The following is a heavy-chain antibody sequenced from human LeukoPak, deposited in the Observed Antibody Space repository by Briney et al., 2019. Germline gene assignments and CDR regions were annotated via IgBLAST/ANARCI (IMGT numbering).Heavy chain of an antibody. CDR3: AREEYSSSWYEWGDY. D-gene: IGHD6-13*01. J-gene: IGHJ4*02. V-gene: IGHV3-30*04. CDR2: MSYDGSNK. Sequence: PGGSLRLSCAASGFTFSNYAMHWVRQAPGKGLEWVAVMSYDGSNKYYSDSVKGRFTISRDNSKNTLYLQMNSLRVEDTAVYYCAREEYSSSWYEWGDYWGQGTLVTVSS. CDR1: GFTFSNYA.